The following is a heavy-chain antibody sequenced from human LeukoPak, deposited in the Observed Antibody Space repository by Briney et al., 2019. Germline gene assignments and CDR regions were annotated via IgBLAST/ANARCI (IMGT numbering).Heavy chain of an antibody. CDR2: ISSSGSTI. Sequence: GGPLRLSCAASGFTFSSYGMNWVRQAPGKGLEWVSYISSSGSTIYYADSVKGRFTISRDNTKNSLYLQMNSLRAEDTAVYYCARDSSGWYGYFDYWGQGTLVTVSS. CDR3: ARDSSGWYGYFDY. J-gene: IGHJ4*02. D-gene: IGHD6-19*01. CDR1: GFTFSSYG. V-gene: IGHV3-48*03.